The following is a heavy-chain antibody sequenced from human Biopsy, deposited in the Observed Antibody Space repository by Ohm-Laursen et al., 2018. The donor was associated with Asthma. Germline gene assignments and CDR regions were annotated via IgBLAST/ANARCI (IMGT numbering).Heavy chain of an antibody. D-gene: IGHD2-21*01. Sequence: SLRLSCSASGYTFRNFGMHWVRQAPGKGLEWVALISSDVREWYADSVKGRFTISRDNSKNTLDLQMNSLRGDDTAVYYCVRWRSGYPDHYSDFWGLGTLVTVSS. J-gene: IGHJ4*02. CDR3: VRWRSGYPDHYSDF. V-gene: IGHV3-30*03. CDR2: ISSDVRE. CDR1: GYTFRNFG.